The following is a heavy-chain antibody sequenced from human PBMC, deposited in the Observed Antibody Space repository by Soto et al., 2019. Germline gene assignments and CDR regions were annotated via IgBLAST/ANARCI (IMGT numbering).Heavy chain of an antibody. D-gene: IGHD2-15*01. J-gene: IGHJ6*03. V-gene: IGHV4-31*03. CDR1: GGSISSGGYY. Sequence: SETLSLTCTVSGGSISSGGYYWSWIRQHPGKGLEWIGYIYYSGSTYYNPSLKSRVTISVDTSKNQFSLKLSSVTAADTAVYYCARAPLGYCSGGSCQTSSYYYMDVWGKGTTVTVSS. CDR3: ARAPLGYCSGGSCQTSSYYYMDV. CDR2: IYYSGST.